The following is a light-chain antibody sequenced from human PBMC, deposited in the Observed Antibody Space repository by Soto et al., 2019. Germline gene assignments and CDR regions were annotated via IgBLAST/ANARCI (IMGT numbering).Light chain of an antibody. V-gene: IGKV1-5*01. J-gene: IGKJ1*01. CDR3: QQYNSYPWT. CDR1: QIISTW. CDR2: DAS. Sequence: DIQMTQSPSTLSASVGDRVTITCRDSQIISTWLAWYQQKPGKAPNLLIYDASSLESGVPSRFSGSGSGTEFTLTISSLQPDDFATYYCQQYNSYPWTFGQGTKVDIK.